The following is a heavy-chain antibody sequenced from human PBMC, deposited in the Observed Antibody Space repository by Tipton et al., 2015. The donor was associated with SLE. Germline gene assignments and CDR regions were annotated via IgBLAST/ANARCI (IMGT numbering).Heavy chain of an antibody. CDR2: IYSGGSST. Sequence: SLRLSCAASGFTFINYAMSWVRQAPGKGLEWVSVIYSGGSSTFYADSVKGRFTISRDNSKNTLYLQMNSLRAEDTAVYYCAKDPQIWSGSYYMDVWGKGTTVTVSS. V-gene: IGHV3-23*03. J-gene: IGHJ6*03. CDR3: AKDPQIWSGSYYMDV. D-gene: IGHD3-3*01. CDR1: GFTFINYA.